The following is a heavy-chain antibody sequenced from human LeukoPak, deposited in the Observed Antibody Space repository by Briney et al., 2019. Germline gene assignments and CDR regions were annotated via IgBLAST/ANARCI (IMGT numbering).Heavy chain of an antibody. D-gene: IGHD3-10*01. Sequence: HPGGSLRLSRAASGFTFSSYGMHWVRQAPGKGLEWVAFIRYDGSDKYYADSVKGRFTISRDNSKNTLYLQVNSLRAEDTAAYYCANLPIRGSGSYYTDYWGQGTLVTVSS. CDR1: GFTFSSYG. CDR3: ANLPIRGSGSYYTDY. V-gene: IGHV3-30*02. J-gene: IGHJ4*02. CDR2: IRYDGSDK.